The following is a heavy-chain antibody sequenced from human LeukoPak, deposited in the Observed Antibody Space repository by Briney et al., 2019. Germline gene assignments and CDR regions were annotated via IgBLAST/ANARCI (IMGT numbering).Heavy chain of an antibody. D-gene: IGHD6-19*01. CDR2: ISWNSDTI. CDR1: GSNFHYYN. CDR3: AKGNGWSYFDY. Sequence: PGGSLRLSCTDSGSNFHYYNMHWVRQVPGKGLEWVSFISWNSDTIGYADSVKGRFTISRDNARNSLYLQMNSLRVEDTALYYCAKGNGWSYFDYWGQGTLVTVSS. V-gene: IGHV3-9*01. J-gene: IGHJ4*02.